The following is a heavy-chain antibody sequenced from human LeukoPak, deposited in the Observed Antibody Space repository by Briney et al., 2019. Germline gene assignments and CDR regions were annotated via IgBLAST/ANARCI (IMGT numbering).Heavy chain of an antibody. CDR3: ARTAGYAFNI. CDR1: GFSVSSNY. J-gene: IGHJ3*02. CDR2: IYSGGNT. V-gene: IGHV3-53*01. Sequence: GGSLRLSCAASGFSVSSNYMSWVRQAPGKGLEWVSIIYSGGNTYYADSVKGRFTISRDNSKNTLYLEMNSLRVEDTAVYYCARTAGYAFNIWGQGTMVTVSS.